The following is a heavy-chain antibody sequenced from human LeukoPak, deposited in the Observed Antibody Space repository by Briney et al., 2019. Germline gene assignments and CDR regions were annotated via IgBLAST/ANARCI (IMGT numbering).Heavy chain of an antibody. D-gene: IGHD3-22*01. CDR3: ARDRAAYYYDSSGLLSGAFDI. J-gene: IGHJ3*02. V-gene: IGHV3-11*04. CDR1: GFSFSDYY. Sequence: PGGSLRLSCAASGFSFSDYYMSWIRQAPGKGLEWVSYISGNARTIDYADSVKGRFTISRDNAKNSLYLQMNSLRAEDTAVYYCARDRAAYYYDSSGLLSGAFDIWGQGTMVTVSS. CDR2: ISGNARTI.